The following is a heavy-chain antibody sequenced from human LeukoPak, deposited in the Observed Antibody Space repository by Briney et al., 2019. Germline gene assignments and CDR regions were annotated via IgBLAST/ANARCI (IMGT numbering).Heavy chain of an antibody. Sequence: ASVKVSCKASGYTFTSYGINWVRQAPGQGLEWMGWISGYNGKTKYAPKIQGRVTMTIDTSTSTAYMELRSLRSDDTAVYYCARDAREALFWFGEFFPWGQGTLVTVSS. D-gene: IGHD3-10*01. CDR1: GYTFTSYG. CDR3: ARDAREALFWFGEFFP. J-gene: IGHJ5*02. V-gene: IGHV1-18*01. CDR2: ISGYNGKT.